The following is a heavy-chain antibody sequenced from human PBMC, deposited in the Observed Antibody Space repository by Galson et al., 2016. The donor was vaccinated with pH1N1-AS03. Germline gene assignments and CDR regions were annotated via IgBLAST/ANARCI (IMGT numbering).Heavy chain of an antibody. V-gene: IGHV4-39*07. CDR1: GDSINSSPYY. D-gene: IGHD1-26*01. J-gene: IGHJ4*02. CDR3: ARHVSGSYPNNLDY. CDR2: IYYRGAT. Sequence: TLSLTCTVSGDSINSSPYYWGWIRQPPGKGLEWIGTIYYRGATYYSPSLKSRVTISIDTSKIQFSLNLRSVTAADTAVYYCARHVSGSYPNNLDYWGQGTLVIVSP.